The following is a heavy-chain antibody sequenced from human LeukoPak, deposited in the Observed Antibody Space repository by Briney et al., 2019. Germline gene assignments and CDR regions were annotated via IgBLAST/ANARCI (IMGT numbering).Heavy chain of an antibody. CDR2: INTNTGNP. Sequence: ASVKVSCKTSGYTFTSYAMNWVRQAPGQGLEWMGWINTNTGNPTYAQGFTGRFVFSLDTSVSTAYLQISSLKAEDTAVYYCARGDYDILTGYSDYWGQGTLVTVSS. CDR3: ARGDYDILTGYSDY. V-gene: IGHV7-4-1*02. D-gene: IGHD3-9*01. J-gene: IGHJ4*02. CDR1: GYTFTSYA.